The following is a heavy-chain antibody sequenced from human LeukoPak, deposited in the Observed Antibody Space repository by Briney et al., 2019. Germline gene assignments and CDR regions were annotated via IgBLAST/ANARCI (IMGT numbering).Heavy chain of an antibody. CDR2: ISYDGSNK. D-gene: IGHD3-10*01. J-gene: IGHJ4*02. V-gene: IGHV3-30*18. CDR1: GFTFSSYG. CDR3: AKSDGSGSPDY. Sequence: GGSLRLSCAASGFTFSSYGMHWVRQAPGKGLEWVAVISYDGSNKYYADSVKGRFTISRDNSKNTLYLQMNSLRAEDTAVYYCAKSDGSGSPDYWGQGTLVTVSS.